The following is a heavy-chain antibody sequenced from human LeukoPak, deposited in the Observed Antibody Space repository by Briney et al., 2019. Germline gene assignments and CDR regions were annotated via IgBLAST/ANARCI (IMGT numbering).Heavy chain of an antibody. D-gene: IGHD6-13*01. J-gene: IGHJ4*02. V-gene: IGHV3-21*01. CDR2: ITNSSSYI. CDR3: ARGRNSWYHNFDY. CDR1: GLTFCRYS. Sequence: GGPLRLSCAASGLTFCRYSMNWVRQAPGKGLEWVSSITNSSSYIYYADSVKDSFTISRYNAKNSLYLQMDSLRAEDTAVYYCARGRNSWYHNFDYWGQGTLVTVSS.